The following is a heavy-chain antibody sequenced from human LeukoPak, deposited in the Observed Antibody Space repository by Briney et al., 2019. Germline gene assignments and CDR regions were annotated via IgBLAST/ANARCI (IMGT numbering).Heavy chain of an antibody. CDR1: GDSITSYY. D-gene: IGHD3-16*01. CDR2: IYYGGST. CDR3: ARRGVMGGFDI. V-gene: IGHV4-59*01. J-gene: IGHJ3*02. Sequence: SETLSLTCSVSGDSITSYYWSWIRQPPGKGREWIGHIYYGGSTNYKPSLKSRVTMSVDTSKNQISLKVTSVTAADTAVYYCARRGVMGGFDIWGQGTMVTVSS.